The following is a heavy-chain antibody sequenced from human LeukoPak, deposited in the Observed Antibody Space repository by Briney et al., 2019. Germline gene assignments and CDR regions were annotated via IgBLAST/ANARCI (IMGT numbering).Heavy chain of an antibody. D-gene: IGHD2-8*01. V-gene: IGHV3-15*01. CDR3: TTDASPYCTNGKCYSGGNFDF. Sequence: GGSLRLSCAASGFTFSNAWMSWVRQAPGKGLEWVGRIKSKTDGGATHYAAPVKGRFTISRDDSKNTLYLQMNSLKTEDTAVYYCTTDASPYCTNGKCYSGGNFDFWGQGTLVTVSS. J-gene: IGHJ4*02. CDR2: IKSKTDGGAT. CDR1: GFTFSNAW.